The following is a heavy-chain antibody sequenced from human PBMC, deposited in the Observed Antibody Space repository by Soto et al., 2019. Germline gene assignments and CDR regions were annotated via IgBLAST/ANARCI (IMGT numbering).Heavy chain of an antibody. V-gene: IGHV3-23*01. D-gene: IGHD3-22*01. Sequence: GGSLRLSCAASGFTFSSYAMSWVRQAPGKGLEWVSAVSGTGGSTYYADSVKGRFTISRDNSKNTLDLQMNSLRAEDTAVYYCAKDSDSSGGYYFDYWGQGTLVTVSS. J-gene: IGHJ4*02. CDR3: AKDSDSSGGYYFDY. CDR2: VSGTGGST. CDR1: GFTFSSYA.